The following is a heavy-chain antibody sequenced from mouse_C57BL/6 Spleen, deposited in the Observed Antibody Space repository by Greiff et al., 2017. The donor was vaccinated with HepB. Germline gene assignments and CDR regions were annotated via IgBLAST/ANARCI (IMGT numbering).Heavy chain of an antibody. CDR3: ARAAYGSSFYYAMDY. D-gene: IGHD1-1*01. Sequence: EVQLQQSGPELVKPGASVKIPCKASGYTFTDYNMDWVKQSHGKSLEWIGDINPNNGGTIYNQKFKGKATLTVDKSSSTAYMELRSLTSEDTAVYYGARAAYGSSFYYAMDYWGQGTSVTVAS. CDR2: INPNNGGT. V-gene: IGHV1-18*01. J-gene: IGHJ4*01. CDR1: GYTFTDYN.